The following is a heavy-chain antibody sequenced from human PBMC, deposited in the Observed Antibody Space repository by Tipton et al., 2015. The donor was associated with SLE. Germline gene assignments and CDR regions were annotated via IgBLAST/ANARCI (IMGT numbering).Heavy chain of an antibody. CDR3: AKDTFDTGTDY. J-gene: IGHJ4*02. V-gene: IGHV1-2*06. CDR1: GYTFTAYY. D-gene: IGHD2-8*02. CDR2: INPNTGGT. Sequence: QLVQSGAEVKKPGASVKVSCQASGYTFTAYYIHWVRQAPGQGPEWMGRINPNTGGTNFAQKFQGRVTMTRDTSISTAYMELSRLRSDDTAVYYCAKDTFDTGTDYWGQGTLVTVSS.